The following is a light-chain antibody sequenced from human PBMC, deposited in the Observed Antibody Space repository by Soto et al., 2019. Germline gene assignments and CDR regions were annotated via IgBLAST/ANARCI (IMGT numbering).Light chain of an antibody. Sequence: EIVLTQSPATLSLSPGERATLSCRASQSVSSSALAWYQQKPGQAPRRLIYGASSRPTGIPDRFSGSGSGTDFTLTISRLEPEDFAVYYCQQYGSSSTFGQGTRLEIK. CDR3: QQYGSSST. CDR2: GAS. CDR1: QSVSSSA. V-gene: IGKV3-20*01. J-gene: IGKJ5*01.